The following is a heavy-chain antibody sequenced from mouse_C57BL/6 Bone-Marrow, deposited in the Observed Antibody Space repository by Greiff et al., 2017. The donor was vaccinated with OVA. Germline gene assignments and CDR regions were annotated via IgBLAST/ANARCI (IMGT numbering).Heavy chain of an antibody. CDR2: IWSGGST. CDR3: ARSTVVPFAY. V-gene: IGHV2-2*03. D-gene: IGHD2-2*01. J-gene: IGHJ3*01. Sequence: VQLQQSGPGLVQPSQSLSITCTVSGFSLTSYGVHWVRQSPGKGLEWLGVIWSGGSTDYNAAFISRLSISKDNSKSQVFIKINSLQSNDTAIDYFARSTVVPFAYWGQGTLVTVSA. CDR1: GFSLTSYG.